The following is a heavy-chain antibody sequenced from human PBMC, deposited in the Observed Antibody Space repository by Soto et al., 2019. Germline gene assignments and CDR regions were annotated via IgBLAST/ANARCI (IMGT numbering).Heavy chain of an antibody. Sequence: QVQLVQSGAEVKKPGASVKVSCKASGYTFTSYGISWVLQAPGQGLEWRGWISAYNGNTKYAPEHQGRVTMTPATATSTAYMELRSLRSDDTAVYYCAMETEELHDAFDIWGQGTMVTVSS. D-gene: IGHD1-7*01. CDR3: AMETEELHDAFDI. V-gene: IGHV1-18*01. J-gene: IGHJ3*02. CDR1: GYTFTSYG. CDR2: ISAYNGNT.